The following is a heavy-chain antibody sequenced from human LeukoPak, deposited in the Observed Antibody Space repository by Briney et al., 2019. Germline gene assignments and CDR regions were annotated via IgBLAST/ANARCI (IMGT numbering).Heavy chain of an antibody. CDR3: VRDSYSRDFDF. CDR2: IKEDGSEQ. V-gene: IGHV3-7*01. CDR1: AFTFSSYW. D-gene: IGHD1-26*01. J-gene: IGHJ5*01. Sequence: PGGSLRLSCAAYAFTFSSYWMSWVRQAPGKGLEWVANIKEDGSEQYYVNSLKGRFTISRDNAKNSLYLQMKSVRSEATAVNDCVRDSYSRDFDFWGHGTLVTVSS.